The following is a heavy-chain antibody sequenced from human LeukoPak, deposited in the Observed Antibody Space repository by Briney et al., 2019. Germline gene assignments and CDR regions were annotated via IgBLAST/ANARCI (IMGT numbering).Heavy chain of an antibody. CDR3: AREAILLIVAAGTSDY. CDR2: INPNSGGT. J-gene: IGHJ4*02. Sequence: ASVKVSCKASGYTFTGYYMHWVRQAPGQGLEWMGWINPNSGGTNYAQKFQGRVTMTRDTSISTAYMELSRLRSDDTAVYYCAREAILLIVAAGTSDYWGQGTLVTVSS. V-gene: IGHV1-2*02. CDR1: GYTFTGYY. D-gene: IGHD6-13*01.